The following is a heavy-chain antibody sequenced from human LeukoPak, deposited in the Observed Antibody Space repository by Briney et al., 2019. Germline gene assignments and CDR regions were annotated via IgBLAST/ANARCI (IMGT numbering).Heavy chain of an antibody. CDR2: ISGGGST. J-gene: IGHJ3*02. V-gene: IGHV3-53*01. CDR1: GFSFSNFA. Sequence: PGGSLRLSCAASGFSFSNFAMTWVRQGPGKGLEWVSVISGGGSTDYADSVKGRFTISRDNSKNTLYLQMNSLRVEDTAVYYCAREGPYYASSGYYYSHAFDIWGQGTMVTVSS. CDR3: AREGPYYASSGYYYSHAFDI. D-gene: IGHD3-22*01.